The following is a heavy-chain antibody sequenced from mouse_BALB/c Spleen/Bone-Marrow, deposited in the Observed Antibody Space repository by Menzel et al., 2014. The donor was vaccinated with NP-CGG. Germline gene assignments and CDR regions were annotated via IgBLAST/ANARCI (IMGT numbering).Heavy chain of an antibody. CDR2: IRNKANGYIA. CDR3: ARYDVYYYFDY. D-gene: IGHD2-3*01. J-gene: IGHJ2*01. CDR1: GFTFTDYY. Sequence: EVMLVESGGGLVQPGGSLRLSCATSGFTFTDYYMSWVRQPPGKALEWLVFIRNKANGYIAEYSASVKGRFTISRDNSQSILYLQVNTLRAEDSATYYCARYDVYYYFDYWGQGTTLTVSS. V-gene: IGHV7-3*02.